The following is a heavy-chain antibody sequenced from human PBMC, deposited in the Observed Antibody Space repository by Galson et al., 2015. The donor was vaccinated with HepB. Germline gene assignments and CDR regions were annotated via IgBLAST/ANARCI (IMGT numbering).Heavy chain of an antibody. CDR3: ASYDILVVENY. Sequence: LRLSCAASGFTFSSYSMNWVRQAPGKGLEWVSSISSSSSYIYYADSVKGRFTISRDNAKNSLYLQMNSLRAEDTAVYYCASYDILVVENYWGQGTLVTVSS. J-gene: IGHJ4*02. CDR1: GFTFSSYS. D-gene: IGHD2-2*01. V-gene: IGHV3-21*01. CDR2: ISSSSSYI.